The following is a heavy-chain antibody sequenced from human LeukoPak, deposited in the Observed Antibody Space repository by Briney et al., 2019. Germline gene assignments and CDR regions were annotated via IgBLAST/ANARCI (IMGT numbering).Heavy chain of an antibody. CDR2: IRYDGSNK. CDR1: GFTFSSHG. V-gene: IGHV3-30*02. J-gene: IGHJ4*02. CDR3: AKDNDFWSGYFDY. D-gene: IGHD3-3*01. Sequence: GGSLRLSCAASGFTFSSHGRHWVGQAPGKGREWVPFIRYDGSNKYYADSVKGRFTISRDNSKNTLYLQMNSLRAEDTAVYYCAKDNDFWSGYFDYWGQGTLVTVSS.